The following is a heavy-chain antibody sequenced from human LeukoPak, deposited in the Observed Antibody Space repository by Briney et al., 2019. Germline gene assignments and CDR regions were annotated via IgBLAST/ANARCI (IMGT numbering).Heavy chain of an antibody. Sequence: PGGSLGLSCAASGFTFSSYGMHWVRQAPGKGLEWVALIWYDGSNKYYADSVKGRLTISRDNSKNTLYLQMNSLRAEDTAVYYCAREGPRGNSQFDYWGQGTLVTVSS. CDR3: AREGPRGNSQFDY. J-gene: IGHJ4*02. V-gene: IGHV3-33*01. D-gene: IGHD2/OR15-2a*01. CDR1: GFTFSSYG. CDR2: IWYDGSNK.